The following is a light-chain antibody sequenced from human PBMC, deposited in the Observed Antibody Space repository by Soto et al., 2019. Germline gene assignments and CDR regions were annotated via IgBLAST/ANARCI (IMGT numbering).Light chain of an antibody. Sequence: QSALTQPASVSGSPGQSITISCTGTSSDVGGYKYVSWYQQHPGKAPKLMIYDVSNRPSGVSNRFSGSKSGDTASLTISGLQAEDEADYHCSSYTSSSTVVFGGGPKLTVL. V-gene: IGLV2-14*01. CDR1: SSDVGGYKY. CDR3: SSYTSSSTVV. CDR2: DVS. J-gene: IGLJ2*01.